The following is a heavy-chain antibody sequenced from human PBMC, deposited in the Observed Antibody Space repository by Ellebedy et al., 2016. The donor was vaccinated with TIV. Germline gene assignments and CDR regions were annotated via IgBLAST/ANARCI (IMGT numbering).Heavy chain of an antibody. CDR3: ARSRGGNSVDY. D-gene: IGHD4-23*01. CDR1: GYKFTTYW. J-gene: IGHJ4*02. CDR2: IYPDDSDT. V-gene: IGHV5-51*01. Sequence: GESLKISCKGSGYKFTTYWIGWVRQVPGKGLEWMGVIYPDDSDTRYSPPFQGRVAISANKSITTAYLQWSSLKASDSAIYYCARSRGGNSVDYWGQGTLVTVSS.